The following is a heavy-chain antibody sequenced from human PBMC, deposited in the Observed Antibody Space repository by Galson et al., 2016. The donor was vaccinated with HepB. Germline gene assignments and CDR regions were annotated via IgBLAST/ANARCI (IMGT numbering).Heavy chain of an antibody. CDR3: AKHYCSGAGCDYFDS. D-gene: IGHD2-15*01. J-gene: IGHJ4*02. V-gene: IGHV3-53*01. CDR2: IYNVGTT. CDR1: GFCVSDNY. Sequence: SLRLPCAASGFCVSDNYMTWVRQAPGKGLEWVSIIYNVGTTFYADSVKGRFSISRGNSKNTLYLQMNSLRAEDTAMYFCAKHYCSGAGCDYFDSWGPGALVTVSS.